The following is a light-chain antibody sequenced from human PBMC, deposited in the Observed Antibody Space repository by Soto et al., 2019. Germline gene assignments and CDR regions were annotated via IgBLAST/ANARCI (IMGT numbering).Light chain of an antibody. CDR2: WAS. V-gene: IGKV4-1*01. Sequence: DNVMTQAPDSLAVSLGERATINCKSSQSVLYSSKNQNYLAWYQQKPGQSPKLLIYWASTRQSGDPDRFSGSRSETDFTLTISSLKAEVVTDYDGQQYYSTPFAFGGGNKVEIK. CDR3: QQYYSTPFA. J-gene: IGKJ4*01. CDR1: QSVLYSSKNQNY.